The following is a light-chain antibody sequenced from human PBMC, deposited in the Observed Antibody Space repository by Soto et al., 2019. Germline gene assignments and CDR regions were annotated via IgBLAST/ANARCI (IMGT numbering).Light chain of an antibody. CDR1: QSVNNNY. V-gene: IGKV3D-20*02. J-gene: IGKJ2*01. Sequence: EIVLMQSPGTLSLSPGEGATLSCRASQSVNNNYLAWYQQKPGQAPTVLIFDTFRRATGIPARFSGSGSGTDFTLTISSLEPEDFAVYYCQQRSNWPPWATFGQGTKLEIK. CDR3: QQRSNWPPWAT. CDR2: DTF.